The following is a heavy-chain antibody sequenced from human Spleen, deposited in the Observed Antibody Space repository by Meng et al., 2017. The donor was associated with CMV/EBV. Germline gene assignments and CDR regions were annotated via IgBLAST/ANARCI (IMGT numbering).Heavy chain of an antibody. V-gene: IGHV4-34*01. Sequence: GSLRLSCAVYGGSFSGYYWSWIRQPPGKGLEWIGEINHSGSTNYNPSLKSRVTISVDTSKNQFSLKLSSVTAADTAVYSWARGRSGVWGSCSYLPGNWCDPWGKGTRSPSPQ. CDR1: GGSFSGYY. CDR3: ARGRSGVWGSCSYLPGNWCDP. D-gene: IGHD3-16*02. CDR2: INHSGST. J-gene: IGHJ5*02.